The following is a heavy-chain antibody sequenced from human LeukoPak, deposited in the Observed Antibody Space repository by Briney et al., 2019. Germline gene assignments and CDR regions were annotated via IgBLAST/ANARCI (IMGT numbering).Heavy chain of an antibody. D-gene: IGHD6-13*01. J-gene: IGHJ4*02. Sequence: GGSLRLSCAASGFTVSSNYMSWVRQAPGKGLEWVSVIYSGGSTYYADSVKGRFTISRDNSKNPLYLQMNSLRAEDTAVYYCARGIAAAGTRGRGYYFDYWGQGTLVTVSS. V-gene: IGHV3-66*01. CDR2: IYSGGST. CDR3: ARGIAAAGTRGRGYYFDY. CDR1: GFTVSSNY.